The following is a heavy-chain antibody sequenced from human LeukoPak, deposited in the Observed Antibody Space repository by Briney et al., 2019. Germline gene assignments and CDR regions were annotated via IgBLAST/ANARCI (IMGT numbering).Heavy chain of an antibody. CDR1: GGSISSSSYS. J-gene: IGHJ3*02. D-gene: IGHD3-22*01. V-gene: IGHV4-39*01. CDR3: ARGGVDYDSSGYYLLAPSGAFDI. Sequence: SETLSLTCTVSGGSISSSSYSWGWIRQPPGKGLEWIGSIYYSGSTYYNPSLKSRVTISVDTSKNQFSLKLSSVTAADTAVYYCARGGVDYDSSGYYLLAPSGAFDIWGQGTMVTVSS. CDR2: IYYSGST.